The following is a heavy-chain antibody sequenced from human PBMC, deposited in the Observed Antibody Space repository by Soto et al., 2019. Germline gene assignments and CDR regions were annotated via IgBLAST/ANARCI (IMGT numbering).Heavy chain of an antibody. CDR2: ISYDGSNK. J-gene: IGHJ3*02. D-gene: IGHD1-26*01. CDR3: AIFPIVGAPSPDAFDI. Sequence: GSLRLSCAASGFTFSSYGMHWVRQAPGKGLEWVAVISYDGSNKYYADSVKGRFTISRDNSKNTLYPQMNSLRAEDTAVYYCAIFPIVGAPSPDAFDIWGQGTMVTVSS. CDR1: GFTFSSYG. V-gene: IGHV3-30*03.